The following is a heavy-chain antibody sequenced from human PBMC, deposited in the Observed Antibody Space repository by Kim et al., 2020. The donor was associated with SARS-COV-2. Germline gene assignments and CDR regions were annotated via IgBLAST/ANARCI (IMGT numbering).Heavy chain of an antibody. V-gene: IGHV3-74*01. CDR3: ARRQFTSGWYYFDY. D-gene: IGHD6-19*01. J-gene: IGHJ4*02. Sequence: ADSVKGRFTISRDNAKDTLYLQMNSLRAEDTAVYYCARRQFTSGWYYFDYWGQGTLVTVSS.